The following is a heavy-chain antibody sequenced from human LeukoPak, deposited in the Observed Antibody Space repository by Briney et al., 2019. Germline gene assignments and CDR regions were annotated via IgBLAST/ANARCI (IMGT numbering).Heavy chain of an antibody. V-gene: IGHV4-59*08. D-gene: IGHD7-27*01. CDR2: IYYSGST. J-gene: IGHJ4*02. CDR1: GGSISSYY. Sequence: SETLSLTCTVSGGSISSYYWSWIRQPPGKGLEWIGYIYYSGSTNYNPSLKSRVTISVDTSKNQFSLKLSSVTAADTAVYYCARLSGNWGPNRRYFDYWGQGTLVTVSS. CDR3: ARLSGNWGPNRRYFDY.